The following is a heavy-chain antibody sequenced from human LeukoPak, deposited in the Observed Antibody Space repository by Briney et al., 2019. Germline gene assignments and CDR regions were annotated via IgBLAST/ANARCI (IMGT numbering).Heavy chain of an antibody. J-gene: IGHJ4*02. CDR1: GFTVSSNY. CDR3: ARRAGGYSHPYDY. CDR2: IYSGGTT. V-gene: IGHV3-53*01. Sequence: GGSLRLSCTASGFTVSSNYMSWVRQAPGKGLEWVSVIYSGGTTYYADSVKGRFTISRDNSKNTLYLQMNSLRAEDTAVYYCARRAGGYSHPYDYWGQGILVTVSS. D-gene: IGHD4-23*01.